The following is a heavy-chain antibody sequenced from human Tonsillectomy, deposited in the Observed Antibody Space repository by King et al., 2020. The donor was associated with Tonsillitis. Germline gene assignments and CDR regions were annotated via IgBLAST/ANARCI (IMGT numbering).Heavy chain of an antibody. CDR1: GYSFTSYW. D-gene: IGHD3-22*01. Sequence: VQLVESGAEVKKPGESLRISCKGSGYSFTSYWITWVRQMPGKGLEWMGRIHPSDSYTNYSPSFQGHVTISADRSITTAYLQWSSLKASDTAMYYCARRGRYYYDTSAGWFDPWGQGTLVTVSS. J-gene: IGHJ5*02. CDR2: IHPSDSYT. CDR3: ARRGRYYYDTSAGWFDP. V-gene: IGHV5-10-1*03.